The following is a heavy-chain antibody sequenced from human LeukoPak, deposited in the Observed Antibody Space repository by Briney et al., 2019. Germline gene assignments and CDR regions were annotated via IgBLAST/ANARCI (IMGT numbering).Heavy chain of an antibody. CDR2: INHSGST. D-gene: IGHD3-22*01. Sequence: SETLSLTCAVYGGSFSGYYWSWIRQPPGKGLEWIGEINHSGSTNYNPSLKCRVTISVDTSKNQFSLKLNSVTAADTAVYYCARGPLDYDGTGYNYYYYTDVWGKGTTVTVSS. CDR3: ARGPLDYDGTGYNYYYYTDV. J-gene: IGHJ6*03. V-gene: IGHV4-34*01. CDR1: GGSFSGYY.